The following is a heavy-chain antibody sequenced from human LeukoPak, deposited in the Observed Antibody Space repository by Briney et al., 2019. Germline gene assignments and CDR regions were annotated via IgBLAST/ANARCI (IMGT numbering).Heavy chain of an antibody. J-gene: IGHJ5*02. D-gene: IGHD1-14*01. CDR1: GGSISSYY. Sequence: SETLSLTCTVSGGSISSYYWSWIRHPRGKGLEWIGYIYNNGNTNYNPSLKSRVTISVDTSKNQFSLKLSSVTAADTALYYCARARINLFDPWGQGTLVTVSS. CDR3: ARARINLFDP. CDR2: IYNNGNT. V-gene: IGHV4-59*01.